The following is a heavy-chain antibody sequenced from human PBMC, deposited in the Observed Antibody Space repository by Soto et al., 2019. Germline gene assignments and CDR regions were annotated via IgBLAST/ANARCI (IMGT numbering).Heavy chain of an antibody. CDR2: VYNSGHT. J-gene: IGHJ4*02. CDR1: GGSFNTGGYY. Sequence: QVQLQESGPGLVRASETLSLTCTVSGGSFNTGGYYWGWVRQRPEKGLEWIGYVYNSGHTYYNPSLKSRPAISLDTSKSQFALKLSSVTAADTALYFCARMPFGAFAYWGQGILVTVSS. CDR3: ARMPFGAFAY. V-gene: IGHV4-31*03. D-gene: IGHD3-3*01.